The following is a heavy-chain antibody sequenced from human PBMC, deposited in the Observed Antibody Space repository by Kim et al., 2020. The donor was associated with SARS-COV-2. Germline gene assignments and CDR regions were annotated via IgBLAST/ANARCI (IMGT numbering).Heavy chain of an antibody. V-gene: IGHV5-51*01. CDR2: IYPGDSDT. CDR1: GYSFTSYW. J-gene: IGHJ6*02. D-gene: IGHD3-9*01. CDR3: ARHSFDIKGYYYYGMDV. Sequence: GASLKISCKGSGYSFTSYWIGWVRQMPGKGLEWMGIIYPGDSDTRYSPSFQGQVTISADKSISTAYLQWSSLKASDTAMYYCARHSFDIKGYYYYGMDVWGQGTTVTVSS.